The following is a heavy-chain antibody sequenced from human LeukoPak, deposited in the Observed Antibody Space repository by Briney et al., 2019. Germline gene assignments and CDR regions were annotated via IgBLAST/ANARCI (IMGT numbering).Heavy chain of an antibody. J-gene: IGHJ3*02. Sequence: GGSLRLSCTASGFTFGDYAMSWVRQAPGKGLEWVGFIRSKAYGGTTEYAASVKVRFTISRDDSKSIAYLQMNSLKTEDTAVYYCTRDSVGIVVVGDAFDIWGQGTMVTVSS. V-gene: IGHV3-49*04. CDR2: IRSKAYGGTT. CDR3: TRDSVGIVVVGDAFDI. CDR1: GFTFGDYA. D-gene: IGHD2-21*01.